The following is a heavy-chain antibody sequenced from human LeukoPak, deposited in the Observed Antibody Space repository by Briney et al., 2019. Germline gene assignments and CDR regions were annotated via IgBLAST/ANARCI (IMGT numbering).Heavy chain of an antibody. D-gene: IGHD2-21*02. Sequence: ASVKVSCKASGYTFTSYGISWVRQAPGQGLEWMGWISAYNGNTNYAQKLQGRVTMTTDTSTSTAYMELRSLRSDDTAVYYCASSPRDCGGDCLVDYWGQGTLVTVSS. V-gene: IGHV1-18*01. CDR3: ASSPRDCGGDCLVDY. J-gene: IGHJ4*02. CDR2: ISAYNGNT. CDR1: GYTFTSYG.